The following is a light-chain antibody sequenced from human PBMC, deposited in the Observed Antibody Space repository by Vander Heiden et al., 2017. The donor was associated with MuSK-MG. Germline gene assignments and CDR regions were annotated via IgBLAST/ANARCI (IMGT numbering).Light chain of an antibody. CDR2: SAS. CDR3: QQCSSFPYT. CDR1: EGIRDR. V-gene: IGKV1-12*01. Sequence: DIRMTQSPPSVSASVGDTVTITCRASEGIRDRLAWYQQRPRTAPTLLIYSASTLQSGVPSRFSGNGSGTDFTLTITSLQPEDAATYFCQQCSSFPYTFGQGTKLEIK. J-gene: IGKJ2*01.